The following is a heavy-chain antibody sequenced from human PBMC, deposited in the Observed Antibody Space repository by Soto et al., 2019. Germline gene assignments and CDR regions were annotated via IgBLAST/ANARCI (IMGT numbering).Heavy chain of an antibody. D-gene: IGHD1-26*01. CDR2: IIPIFGTA. CDR3: ARGTRSGSYYYYGLDV. V-gene: IGHV1-69*13. J-gene: IGHJ6*02. Sequence: SVKVSCKASGGTFSSYAISWVRQAPGQGLEWMGGIIPIFGTANYAQKFQGRVTITADESTSTAYMELGSLRSEDTAVYYCARGTRSGSYYYYGLDVWGQGTTVTISS. CDR1: GGTFSSYA.